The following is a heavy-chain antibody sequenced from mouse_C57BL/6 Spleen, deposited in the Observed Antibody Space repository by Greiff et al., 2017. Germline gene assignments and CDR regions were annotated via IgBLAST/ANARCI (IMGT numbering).Heavy chain of an antibody. D-gene: IGHD1-1*01. CDR1: GYSFTSGYF. J-gene: IGHJ1*03. CDR2: ISYDGST. Sequence: EVQLQQSGPGLVKPSQSLSLTCSVTGYSFTSGYFWYWIRQLPGNQLGWMGYISYDGSTNYNPYLKNRISITRDTSKNQFFLKLNSVTTEDTATYYCARFTTVVANWYFDVWGTGTTVTVSS. CDR3: ARFTTVVANWYFDV. V-gene: IGHV3-6*01.